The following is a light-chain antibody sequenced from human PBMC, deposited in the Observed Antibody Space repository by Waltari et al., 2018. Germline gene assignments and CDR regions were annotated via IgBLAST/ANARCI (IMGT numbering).Light chain of an antibody. CDR3: SSYTGSNNLYV. CDR1: SSDIGTYKY. V-gene: IGLV2-8*01. Sequence: QSALTQPPSASGSPGQSVTISCTGTSSDIGTYKYVSWYQQSPGKAPKLLISEVNNRPSWVPDRFSGSKSGNTASLTVSGLQAEDEADYYCSSYTGSNNLYVFGTGTKVTVL. J-gene: IGLJ1*01. CDR2: EVN.